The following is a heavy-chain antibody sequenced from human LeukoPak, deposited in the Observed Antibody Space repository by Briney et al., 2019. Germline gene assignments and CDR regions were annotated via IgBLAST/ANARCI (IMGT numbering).Heavy chain of an antibody. D-gene: IGHD3-3*01. J-gene: IGHJ4*02. CDR2: ISGSGGST. Sequence: GGSLRLSCAASGFTFSSYAMSWVRQAPGKGLEWVSAISGSGGSTNYADSVKGRFTISRDNSKNTLYLQMNSLRAEDTAVYYCAKGSTIFGVGKYYFDYWGQGTLVTVSS. CDR3: AKGSTIFGVGKYYFDY. CDR1: GFTFSSYA. V-gene: IGHV3-23*01.